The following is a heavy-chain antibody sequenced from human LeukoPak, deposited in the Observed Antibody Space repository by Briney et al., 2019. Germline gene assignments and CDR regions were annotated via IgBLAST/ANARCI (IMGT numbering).Heavy chain of an antibody. V-gene: IGHV1-69*04. CDR3: ARSPPTYCSGGSCYFDY. CDR2: IIPILGIA. CDR1: GGTFSSYA. J-gene: IGHJ4*02. D-gene: IGHD2-15*01. Sequence: SVKVSCKASGGTFSSYAISWERQAPGQGLEWMGRIIPILGIANYAQKFQGRVTITADKSTSTAYMELSGLRSEDTAVYYCARSPPTYCSGGSCYFDYWGQGTLVTVSS.